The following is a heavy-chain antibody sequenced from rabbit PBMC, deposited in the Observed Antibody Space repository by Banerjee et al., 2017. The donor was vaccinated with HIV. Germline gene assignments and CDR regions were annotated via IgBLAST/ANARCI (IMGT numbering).Heavy chain of an antibody. Sequence: QEQLVESGGGLVQPGGSLKLSCKASGFDFSSYGVSWVRQAPGKGLEWIGYIDPVFGITYYANWVNGRFTISSHNAQNTLYLQLSSLTAADTATYFCVRDQAGYAGYGPYYFYLWGPGTLVTVS. J-gene: IGHJ4*01. V-gene: IGHV1S47*01. CDR1: GFDFSSYG. CDR2: IDPVFGIT. D-gene: IGHD7-1*01. CDR3: VRDQAGYAGYGPYYFYL.